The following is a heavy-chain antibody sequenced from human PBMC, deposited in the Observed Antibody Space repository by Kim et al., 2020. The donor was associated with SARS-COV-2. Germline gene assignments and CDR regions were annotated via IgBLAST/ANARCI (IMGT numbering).Heavy chain of an antibody. CDR3: ATPVGGTIVGAHYFDY. D-gene: IGHD1-26*01. Sequence: ASVKVSCKVSGYTLTELSMHWVRQAPGKGLEWMGGFDPEDGETIYAQKFQGRVTMTEDTSTDTAYMELSSLRSEDTAVYYCATPVGGTIVGAHYFDYWGQGTLVTVSS. CDR1: GYTLTELS. V-gene: IGHV1-24*01. CDR2: FDPEDGET. J-gene: IGHJ4*02.